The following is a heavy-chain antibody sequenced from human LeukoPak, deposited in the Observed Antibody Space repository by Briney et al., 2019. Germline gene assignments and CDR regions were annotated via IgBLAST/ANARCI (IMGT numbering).Heavy chain of an antibody. Sequence: SETLSLTCTVSGGSINTYYWSWIRQPPGKGLEWIGYIYYSGSIKYNPSLKSRVTMSVDTSKNQFSLKLTSVTAADTAVYYCARGGGYASPIGYWGQGALVTVSS. CDR2: IYYSGSI. CDR3: ARGGGYASPIGY. CDR1: GGSINTYY. V-gene: IGHV4-59*01. J-gene: IGHJ4*02. D-gene: IGHD5-12*01.